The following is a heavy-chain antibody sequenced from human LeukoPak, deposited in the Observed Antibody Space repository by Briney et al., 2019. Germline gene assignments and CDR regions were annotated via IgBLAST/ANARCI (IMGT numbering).Heavy chain of an antibody. CDR2: ISGGGGST. J-gene: IGHJ4*02. V-gene: IGHV3-23*01. Sequence: GGSLRLSCAASGFTFSSYAMSWVRQAPGKGLEWVSAISGGGGSTYYADSVKGRFTISRDNSKNTLYLQMNSLRAEDTAVYYCAKDSNRDYYDSSGYCQFDYWGQGTLVTVSS. CDR1: GFTFSSYA. CDR3: AKDSNRDYYDSSGYCQFDY. D-gene: IGHD3-22*01.